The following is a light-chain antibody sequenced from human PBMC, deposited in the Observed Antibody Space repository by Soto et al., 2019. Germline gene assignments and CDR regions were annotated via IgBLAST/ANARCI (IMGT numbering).Light chain of an antibody. J-gene: IGKJ4*01. CDR1: QSVSSY. Sequence: EIVLTQSPATLSLSPGERATLSCRASQSVSSYLAWYKKKPGQAPRLLIYDASNRATGIPARFSGSGSVTDFTLTISSLEPEDFAVYYCQQRRNWPPLTFGGGTKVEIK. CDR3: QQRRNWPPLT. CDR2: DAS. V-gene: IGKV3-11*01.